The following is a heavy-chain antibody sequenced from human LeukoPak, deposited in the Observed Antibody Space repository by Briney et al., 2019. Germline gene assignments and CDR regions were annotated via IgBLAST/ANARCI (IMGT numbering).Heavy chain of an antibody. CDR3: ARWGSSLS. CDR2: INHSGST. CDR1: GGSFSGYY. Sequence: SETLSLTCAVYGGSFSGYYWSWTRQPPGKGLEWIGEINHSGSTNYNPSLKSRVTISVDTSKNQFSLKLSSVTAADTAVYYCARWGSSLSWGQGTLVTVSS. V-gene: IGHV4-34*01. J-gene: IGHJ5*02. D-gene: IGHD2-2*01.